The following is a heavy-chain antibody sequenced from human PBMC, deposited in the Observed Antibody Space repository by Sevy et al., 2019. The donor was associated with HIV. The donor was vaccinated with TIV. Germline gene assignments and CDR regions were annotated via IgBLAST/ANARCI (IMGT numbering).Heavy chain of an antibody. J-gene: IGHJ4*02. CDR2: IKQDGSEK. V-gene: IGHV3-7*03. CDR3: AREGYYDYIWGSYRYFNDY. Sequence: GGSLRLSCAASGFTFSNYWMTWVRQAPGKGLEWVAHIKQDGSEKHYVDSVKGRFTISRDNSKNSVYLQMNSLRAEDTAVYFYAREGYYDYIWGSYRYFNDYWGQGTLVTVSS. D-gene: IGHD3-16*02. CDR1: GFTFSNYW.